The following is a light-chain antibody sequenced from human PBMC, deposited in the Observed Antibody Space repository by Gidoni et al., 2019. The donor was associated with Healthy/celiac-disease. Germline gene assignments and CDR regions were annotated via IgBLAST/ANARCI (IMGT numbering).Light chain of an antibody. CDR1: SSDVGGYNY. CDR3: SSYTSSSTLEGV. CDR2: EVS. J-gene: IGLJ2*01. Sequence: QSALTQPASVSGSPGQSITIPCTGTSSDVGGYNYVSWYQPHPGKAPKLMIYEVSNRPSGVSNRFSGSKSGNTASLTISGLQAEDEADYYCSSYTSSSTLEGVFGGGTKLTVL. V-gene: IGLV2-14*01.